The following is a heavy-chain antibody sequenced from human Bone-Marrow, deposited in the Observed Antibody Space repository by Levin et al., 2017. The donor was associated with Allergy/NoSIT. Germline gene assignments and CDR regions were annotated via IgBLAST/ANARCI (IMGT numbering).Heavy chain of an antibody. CDR3: ARGHVYGDYFDF. CDR2: IDDSGTT. D-gene: IGHD4-17*01. Sequence: SQTLSLTCTVSGASVTARDYSWTWIRQSPGKGLELIGYIDDSGTTYYNPSLKSRLTIGVDTSKNQFSLKLSSVTAADTALYYCARGHVYGDYFDFWGQGSLVTVAS. CDR1: GASVTARDYS. V-gene: IGHV4-31*02. J-gene: IGHJ4*02.